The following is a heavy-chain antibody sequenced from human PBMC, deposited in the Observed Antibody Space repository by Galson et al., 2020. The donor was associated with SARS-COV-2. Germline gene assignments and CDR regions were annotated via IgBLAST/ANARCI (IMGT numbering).Heavy chain of an antibody. CDR1: GFNFLSHG. D-gene: IGHD6-19*01. Sequence: GESLKISCAASGFNFLSHGMDWVRQAPGKGLEWVSVISSDESIKFYAESVKGRFTISRDNSKNMVYLDMNSLKSDDTAVYYCVRIAVAGNYFDFWGQGTQVTVSS. J-gene: IGHJ4*02. CDR2: ISSDESIK. CDR3: VRIAVAGNYFDF. V-gene: IGHV3-30*03.